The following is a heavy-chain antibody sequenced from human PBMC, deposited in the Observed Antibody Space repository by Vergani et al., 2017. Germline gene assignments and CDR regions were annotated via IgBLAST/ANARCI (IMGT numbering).Heavy chain of an antibody. CDR1: GGTFSSYA. Sequence: QVQLVQSGAEVKKPGSSVKVSCKASGGTFSSYAISWVRQAPGQGLEWMGGIIPIFGTANYAQKFQGRVTITANESTSTAYMKLSSLRSEDTAVYYCARGEGYGDYAPPIAFDIWGQGTMVTVSS. J-gene: IGHJ3*02. CDR3: ARGEGYGDYAPPIAFDI. V-gene: IGHV1-69*01. D-gene: IGHD4-17*01. CDR2: IIPIFGTA.